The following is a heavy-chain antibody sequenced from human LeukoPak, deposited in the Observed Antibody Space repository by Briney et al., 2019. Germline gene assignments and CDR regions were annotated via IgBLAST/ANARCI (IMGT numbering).Heavy chain of an antibody. J-gene: IGHJ3*02. CDR2: ISAYNGNT. CDR1: GYTFSSYG. Sequence: ASVKVSCKASGYTFSSYGIGWVRQAPGQGLEWMGWISAYNGNTNYAQKLQGRVTMTTDTSTSTAYMELRSLRSDDTAVYYCARYCTNGVCYRDSDAFDIWGQGTMVTVSS. CDR3: ARYCTNGVCYRDSDAFDI. V-gene: IGHV1-18*01. D-gene: IGHD2-8*01.